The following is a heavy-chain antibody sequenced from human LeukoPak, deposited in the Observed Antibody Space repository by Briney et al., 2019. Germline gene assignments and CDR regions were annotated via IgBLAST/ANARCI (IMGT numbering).Heavy chain of an antibody. D-gene: IGHD3-10*01. CDR3: AVVQGFGDAPFDY. Sequence: GGSLRLSCAASGFTFDDYAMHWVRQAPGKGLEWVSLISGDGGSTYYADSVKGRFTISRDNSKNYLYLQMNSLRTEDTALYYCAVVQGFGDAPFDYWGQGTLVTVSS. V-gene: IGHV3-43*02. CDR1: GFTFDDYA. J-gene: IGHJ4*02. CDR2: ISGDGGST.